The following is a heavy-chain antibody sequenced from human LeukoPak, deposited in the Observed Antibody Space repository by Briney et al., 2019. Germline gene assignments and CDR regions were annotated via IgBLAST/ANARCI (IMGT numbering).Heavy chain of an antibody. CDR3: ARHYCSGGSCHENYFDY. CDR1: GYSFTSYW. V-gene: IGHV5-51*01. Sequence: GESLKISCKGSGYSFTSYWIGWVRQMPGKGLEWMGIIYPGDSDTRYSPSFQGQVTISVDKSISTAYLQWSSLKASDTAMYYCARHYCSGGSCHENYFDYWGQGTLVTVSS. J-gene: IGHJ4*02. CDR2: IYPGDSDT. D-gene: IGHD2-15*01.